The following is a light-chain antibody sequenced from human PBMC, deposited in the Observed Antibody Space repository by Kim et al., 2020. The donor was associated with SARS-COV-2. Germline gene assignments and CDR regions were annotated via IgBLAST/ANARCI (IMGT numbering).Light chain of an antibody. V-gene: IGLV2-14*03. CDR1: SSDIGDYNY. Sequence: QSALTQPASVSGSPGQSITISCTGTSSDIGDYNYVSWYQQHPGKAPKLMIYDVSNRPSGVSNRFSGSKSGNTASLTISGLQAEDEANYYCSSYTSSSTPDVFGNGTKGTV. J-gene: IGLJ1*01. CDR2: DVS. CDR3: SSYTSSSTPDV.